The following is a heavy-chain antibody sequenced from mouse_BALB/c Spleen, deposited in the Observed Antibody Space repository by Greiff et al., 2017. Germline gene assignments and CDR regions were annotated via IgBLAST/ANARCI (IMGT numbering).Heavy chain of an antibody. D-gene: IGHD1-1*01. CDR3: ARQRFYYAMDY. J-gene: IGHJ4*01. Sequence: EVKVEESGGGLVKLGGSLKLSCAASGFTFSSYYMSWVRQTPEKRLELVAAINSNGGSTYYPDTVKGRFTISRDNAKNTLYLQMSSLKSEDTALYYCARQRFYYAMDYWGQGTSVTVSS. CDR2: INSNGGST. V-gene: IGHV5-6-2*01. CDR1: GFTFSSYY.